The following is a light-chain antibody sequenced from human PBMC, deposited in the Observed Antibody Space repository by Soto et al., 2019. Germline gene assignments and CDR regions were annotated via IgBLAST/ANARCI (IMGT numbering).Light chain of an antibody. Sequence: EIVMTQSPVTLSVSPGERATLSCRASQSVSSNLAWYQQKPGQAPRFLIYGASTRATGIPARFSGSGSGTEFTLTISSLQSEDFAVYYCQQYDNWPLTFGGGTKVDIK. CDR3: QQYDNWPLT. CDR1: QSVSSN. J-gene: IGKJ4*01. V-gene: IGKV3-15*01. CDR2: GAS.